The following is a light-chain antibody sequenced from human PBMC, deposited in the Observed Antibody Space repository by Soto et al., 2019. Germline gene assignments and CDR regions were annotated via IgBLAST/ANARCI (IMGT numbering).Light chain of an antibody. CDR1: QSINNN. CDR2: DAS. CDR3: QQYNNWPET. Sequence: EIVMTQSPATLSVSPGERATLSCRASQSINNNLAWYQQKPGQAPRLLIYDASTRATGIPATFSGSGSGTDFTLTISGLQSEDFAFYYCQQYNNWPETCGQGTKVEIK. J-gene: IGKJ1*01. V-gene: IGKV3-15*01.